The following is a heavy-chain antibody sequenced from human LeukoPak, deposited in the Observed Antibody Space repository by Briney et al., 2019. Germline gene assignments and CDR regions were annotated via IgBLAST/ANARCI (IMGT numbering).Heavy chain of an antibody. Sequence: ASVKVSCEASGYTFTGYYMHWVRQAPGRGFEWMGWMNPNSGNTVHEQKFQGRVAMTRNTSISTAHLEMTSLRSEDTAVYFCARGLENSWYTTGALAAYWGQGTLVTVSS. CDR1: GYTFTGYY. CDR2: MNPNSGNT. V-gene: IGHV1-8*02. J-gene: IGHJ4*02. CDR3: ARGLENSWYTTGALAAY. D-gene: IGHD6-13*01.